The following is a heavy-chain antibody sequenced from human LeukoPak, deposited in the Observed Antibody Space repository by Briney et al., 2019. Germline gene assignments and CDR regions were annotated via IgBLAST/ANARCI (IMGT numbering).Heavy chain of an antibody. V-gene: IGHV1-69*05. CDR2: IIPIFGTA. J-gene: IGHJ3*02. CDR3: ARDMGNSNAFDI. D-gene: IGHD4-23*01. Sequence: GASVKVSCKASGGTFSSYAISWVRQAHGQGLEWMGGIIPIFGTANYAQKFQGRVTITTDESTSTAYMELSSLRSEDTAVYYCARDMGNSNAFDIWGQGTMVTVSS. CDR1: GGTFSSYA.